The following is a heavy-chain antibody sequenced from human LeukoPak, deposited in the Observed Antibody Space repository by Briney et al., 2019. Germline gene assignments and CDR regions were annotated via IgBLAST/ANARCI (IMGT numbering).Heavy chain of an antibody. CDR3: ARVSDSSGFSFDY. Sequence: GGSLRLSCAASGFTFSDYYMNWIRQAPGKGLEWVSYISSSGSTMYYADSVKGRFTISRDNAKNSLYLQMDSLRAEDTAVYYCARVSDSSGFSFDYWGQGTLVTVSS. V-gene: IGHV3-11*01. CDR1: GFTFSDYY. CDR2: ISSSGSTM. D-gene: IGHD3-22*01. J-gene: IGHJ4*02.